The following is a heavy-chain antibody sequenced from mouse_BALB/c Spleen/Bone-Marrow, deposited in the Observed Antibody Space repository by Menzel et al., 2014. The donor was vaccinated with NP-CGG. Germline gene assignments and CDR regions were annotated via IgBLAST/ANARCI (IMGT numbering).Heavy chain of an antibody. J-gene: IGHJ4*01. CDR2: IDPANGNT. D-gene: IGHD4-1*01. Sequence: VQLKQSGAELVKPGASVKLSCTASGFNIRDTYMHWVKQRPEQGLEWIGRIDPANGNTKYXPKFQGKATITADTSSNTAYLQLSSLTSEDTAVYYCARWEYYAMDYWGQGTSVTVSS. V-gene: IGHV14-3*02. CDR1: GFNIRDTY. CDR3: ARWEYYAMDY.